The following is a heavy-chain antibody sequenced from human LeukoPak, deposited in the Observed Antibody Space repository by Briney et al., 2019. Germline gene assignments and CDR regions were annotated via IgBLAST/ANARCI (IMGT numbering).Heavy chain of an antibody. V-gene: IGHV1-46*01. D-gene: IGHD3-16*01. Sequence: GASVKVSCKASGYTFTGYYMHWVRQAPGQGLEWMGIINPSGGSTSYAQKFQGRVTMTRDMSTSTVYMELSSLRSEDTAVYYCARAFGCEQGNYYYYMDVWGKGTTVTVSS. J-gene: IGHJ6*03. CDR3: ARAFGCEQGNYYYYMDV. CDR1: GYTFTGYY. CDR2: INPSGGST.